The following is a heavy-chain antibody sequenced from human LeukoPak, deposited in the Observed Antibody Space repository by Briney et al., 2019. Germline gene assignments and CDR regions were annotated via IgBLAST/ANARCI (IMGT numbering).Heavy chain of an antibody. D-gene: IGHD5-12*01. CDR1: GGSISSSSYY. V-gene: IGHV4-61*01. Sequence: PSETLSLTCTVSGGSISSSSYYWSWIRQPPGTGLEWIGYIYYSGSTNYNPSLKSRVTISVDTSKNQFSLKLSSVTAADTAVYYCARGYSGYDTHYTIDYWGQGTLVTVSS. J-gene: IGHJ4*02. CDR2: IYYSGST. CDR3: ARGYSGYDTHYTIDY.